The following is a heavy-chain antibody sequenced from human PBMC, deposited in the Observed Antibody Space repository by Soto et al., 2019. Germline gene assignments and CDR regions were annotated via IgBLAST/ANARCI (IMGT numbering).Heavy chain of an antibody. Sequence: EVQLVESGGGLVQPGGSLRLSCAASGYTFSSYWMHWVRQTPGKGLEWVSRIKSDGSRTVYAESVKGRFTISRDRAESTVYMQMSSLRVEDTAVYDCTREGNGWYEKSFDIWGQGTTVTVSS. V-gene: IGHV3-74*01. J-gene: IGHJ3*02. CDR1: GYTFSSYW. D-gene: IGHD6-19*01. CDR3: TREGNGWYEKSFDI. CDR2: IKSDGSRT.